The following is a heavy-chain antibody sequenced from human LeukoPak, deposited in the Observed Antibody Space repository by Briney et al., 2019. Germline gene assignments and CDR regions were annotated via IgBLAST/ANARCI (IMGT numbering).Heavy chain of an antibody. CDR2: ISYDGSNK. V-gene: IGHV3-30*18. Sequence: GGSLRLSCAASGFSFSSYGMHWVRQAPGEGLEWVAVISYDGSNKYYADSVKGRFTISRDNSKDTLYLQMNSLRAEDTAMYYCAKDFNWNYVNYLDYWGQGTLVTVSS. D-gene: IGHD1-7*01. CDR3: AKDFNWNYVNYLDY. CDR1: GFSFSSYG. J-gene: IGHJ4*02.